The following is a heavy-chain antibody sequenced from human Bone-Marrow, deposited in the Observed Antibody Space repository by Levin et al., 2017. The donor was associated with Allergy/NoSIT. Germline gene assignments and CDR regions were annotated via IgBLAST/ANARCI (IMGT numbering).Heavy chain of an antibody. CDR1: GYTFTNHW. V-gene: IGHV5-51*01. D-gene: IGHD3-3*01. CDR2: VYPTDSSA. Sequence: GESLKISCKASGYTFTNHWIGWVRQVPGKGLEWMGIVYPTDSSATYGPSFQGQVTMSVDKSISTAYLQWIRLQASATALYYCARGNYDFWSGNYHSFDYWGQGTLLSVSS. CDR3: ARGNYDFWSGNYHSFDY. J-gene: IGHJ4*02.